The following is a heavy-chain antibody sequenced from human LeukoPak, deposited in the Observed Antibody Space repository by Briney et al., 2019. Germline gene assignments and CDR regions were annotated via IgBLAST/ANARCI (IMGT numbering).Heavy chain of an antibody. Sequence: GGSLRLSCTASGFTFGDYALSWVRQAPGKGLEWVSFIRTKTYGRTTEYAASVKGRFTISKDDSTMNADLQMNRLKTEDTAVYYCTIANWGYGYGIDVWGRGTTVTVSA. D-gene: IGHD7-27*01. J-gene: IGHJ6*01. CDR1: GFTFGDYA. CDR2: IRTKTYGRTT. V-gene: IGHV3-49*04. CDR3: TIANWGYGYGIDV.